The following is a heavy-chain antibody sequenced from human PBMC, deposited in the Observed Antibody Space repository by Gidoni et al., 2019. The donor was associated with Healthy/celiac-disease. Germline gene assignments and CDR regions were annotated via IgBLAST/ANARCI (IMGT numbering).Heavy chain of an antibody. CDR1: GFTVSSNY. J-gene: IGHJ3*01. Sequence: EVQLVASGGGLVQPGGSLRLSCAASGFTVSSNYMTWVRQAPGKGLEWVSVIYSGGSKYYAESGKGRFTISRDNSKNTLYLQMNSLRAEDTAVYYCATSYSGSYNDAFDFWGQGTMVTVSS. CDR3: ATSYSGSYNDAFDF. V-gene: IGHV3-66*01. D-gene: IGHD1-26*01. CDR2: IYSGGSK.